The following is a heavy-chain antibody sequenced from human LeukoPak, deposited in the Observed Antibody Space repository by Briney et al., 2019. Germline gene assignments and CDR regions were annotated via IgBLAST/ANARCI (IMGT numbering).Heavy chain of an antibody. V-gene: IGHV4-39*01. CDR1: GGSISSRSYY. CDR2: IYYSGST. J-gene: IGHJ5*02. CDR3: ARGGTGYNWFDP. D-gene: IGHD2-15*01. Sequence: SETLSLTCTVSGGSISSRSYYWGWIRQPPGKGLEWIGSIYYSGSTYYNPSLKSRVTISVDTSKNQFSLKLSSVTAAVTAVYYCARGGTGYNWFDPWGQGTLVTVSS.